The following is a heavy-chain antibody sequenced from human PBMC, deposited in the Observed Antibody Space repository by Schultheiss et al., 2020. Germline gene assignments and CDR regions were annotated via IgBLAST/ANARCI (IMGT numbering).Heavy chain of an antibody. D-gene: IGHD5-12*01. J-gene: IGHJ4*02. CDR2: IYPGDSDT. CDR3: ATHLKATATFDY. CDR1: GYSFTSYW. V-gene: IGHV5-51*01. Sequence: GGSLRLSCKGSGYSFTSYWIGWVRQMPGKGLEWMGIIYPGDSDTRYSPSFQGQVTISADKSISTAFLQWSSLEASDSAMYFCATHLKATATFDYWGQGTLVTVSS.